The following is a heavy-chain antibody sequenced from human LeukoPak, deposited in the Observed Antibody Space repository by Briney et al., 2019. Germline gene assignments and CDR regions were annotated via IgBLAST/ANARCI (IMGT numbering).Heavy chain of an antibody. D-gene: IGHD3-3*01. CDR2: TSYDGSDE. Sequence: PGRSLRLSCVASGFTFSDYGMHWVRQAPGKGLEWVAATSYDGSDEYYVDSVKGRFTISRDNSKNTLYLEMKSLSSEDTAIYYCARTYTVFGAMDVWGKGTTVTVS. CDR3: ARTYTVFGAMDV. V-gene: IGHV3-30*03. J-gene: IGHJ6*03. CDR1: GFTFSDYG.